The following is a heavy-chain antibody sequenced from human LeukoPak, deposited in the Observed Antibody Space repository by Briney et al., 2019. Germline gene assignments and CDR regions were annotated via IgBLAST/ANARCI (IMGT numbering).Heavy chain of an antibody. CDR2: IYYNGGT. Sequence: PSDTLTLTCTASGCSISSYYRSWIRQPPGKGLEWIGYIYYNGGTNYNPSLKHRGAITVNTSKNQYTLKLSSVTAADTAVYYCARSFRPSSSWYFYPDYWGQGTLVTVSS. CDR1: GCSISSYY. V-gene: IGHV4-59*07. CDR3: ARSFRPSSSWYFYPDY. J-gene: IGHJ4*02. D-gene: IGHD6-13*01.